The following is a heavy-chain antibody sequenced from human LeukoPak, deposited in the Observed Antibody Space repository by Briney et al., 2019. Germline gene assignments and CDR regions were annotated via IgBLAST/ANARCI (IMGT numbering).Heavy chain of an antibody. V-gene: IGHV4-34*01. CDR2: INHSGST. Sequence: SETLSLTCAVYGGSFSGYYWSWIRQPPGKGLEWIGEINHSGSTNYNPSLKSRVTISVDTSKNQFSLKLSSVTDADTAVYYCARSQFGSPYNWFDPWGQGTLVTVSS. J-gene: IGHJ5*02. CDR1: GGSFSGYY. D-gene: IGHD3-16*01. CDR3: ARSQFGSPYNWFDP.